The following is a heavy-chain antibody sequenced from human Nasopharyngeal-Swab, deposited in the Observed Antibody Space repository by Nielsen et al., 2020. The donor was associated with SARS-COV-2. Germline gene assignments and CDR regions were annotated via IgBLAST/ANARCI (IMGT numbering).Heavy chain of an antibody. D-gene: IGHD2/OR15-2a*01. V-gene: IGHV3-23*01. CDR2: ISGSGGST. J-gene: IGHJ4*02. Sequence: GESLKISCVASGYSFRTYGMSWVRQAPGKGLEWVAAISGSGDISGSGGSTYYSDSVKGRFTISRDNFKNTLSLQMNSLRAEGTALYYCAKDLRGPYFFWGQGTLVTVSS. CDR3: AKDLRGPYFF. CDR1: GYSFRTYG.